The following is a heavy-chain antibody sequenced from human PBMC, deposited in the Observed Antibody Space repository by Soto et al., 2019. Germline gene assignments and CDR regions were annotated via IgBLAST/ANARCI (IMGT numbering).Heavy chain of an antibody. J-gene: IGHJ4*02. Sequence: QVQLVQSGAEVKKPGSSVKVSCKASGGTFSSYTISWVRQAPGQGLEWMGRIIPILGIANYGQKFQGRVTITADKSTSKAYMELSSLRSEDTAVYYCARDRGVDTAMAAAWFDYWGQGTLVTVSS. CDR3: ARDRGVDTAMAAAWFDY. V-gene: IGHV1-69*08. CDR2: IIPILGIA. CDR1: GGTFSSYT. D-gene: IGHD5-18*01.